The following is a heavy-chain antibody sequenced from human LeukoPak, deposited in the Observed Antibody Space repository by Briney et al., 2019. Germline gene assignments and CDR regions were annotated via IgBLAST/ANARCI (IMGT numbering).Heavy chain of an antibody. J-gene: IGHJ5*02. CDR2: IYYSGST. CDR3: ARLVGGSSWFGP. CDR1: GGSISTSSYY. Sequence: SETLSLTCTVSGGSISTSSYYWGWIRQPPGKGLEWIGSIYYSGSTHNNPSLKSRVTISVDTSKNQFSLKVSSVTAADTAVYYCARLVGGSSWFGPWGQGTLVTVSS. D-gene: IGHD6-13*01. V-gene: IGHV4-39*01.